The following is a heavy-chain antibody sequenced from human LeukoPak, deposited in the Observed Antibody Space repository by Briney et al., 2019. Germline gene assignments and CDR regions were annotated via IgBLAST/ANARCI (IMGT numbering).Heavy chain of an antibody. D-gene: IGHD6-19*01. V-gene: IGHV4-59*01. CDR1: GGSISTYY. CDR2: IYYSGST. CDR3: ARGGSDWALDY. Sequence: SETLSLTCTVSGGSISTYYWSWIRQPPGKGLEWIGYIYYSGSTNYNPSLKSRVTISEDTSKNQLSLRLSSVTAADTAVYYCARGGSDWALDYWGQGTLVTVSS. J-gene: IGHJ4*02.